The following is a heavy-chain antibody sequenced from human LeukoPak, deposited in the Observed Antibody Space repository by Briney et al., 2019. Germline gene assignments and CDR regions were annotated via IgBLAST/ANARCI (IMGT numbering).Heavy chain of an antibody. V-gene: IGHV1-24*01. CDR2: FDPEDGET. Sequence: ASVKVSCKVSGYTLTELSMHWVRQAPGKGLEWMGGFDPEDGETIYAQKFQGRVTMATDTSTSTAYMELRSLRSDDTAVYYCARDPHYDILTGYQQIFDYWGQGTLVTVSS. CDR3: ARDPHYDILTGYQQIFDY. J-gene: IGHJ4*02. D-gene: IGHD3-9*01. CDR1: GYTLTELS.